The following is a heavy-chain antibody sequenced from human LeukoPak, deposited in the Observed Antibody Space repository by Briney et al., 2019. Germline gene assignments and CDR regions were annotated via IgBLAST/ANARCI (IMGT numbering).Heavy chain of an antibody. Sequence: SETPSLTCAVYGGSFSGYYWSWIRQPPGKGLEWIGEINHSGSTNYNPSLKSRVTISVDTSKNQFSLKLSSVTAADTAVYYCARLNYYWGQGTLVTVSS. V-gene: IGHV4-34*01. CDR3: ARLNYY. CDR2: INHSGST. CDR1: GGSFSGYY. J-gene: IGHJ4*02.